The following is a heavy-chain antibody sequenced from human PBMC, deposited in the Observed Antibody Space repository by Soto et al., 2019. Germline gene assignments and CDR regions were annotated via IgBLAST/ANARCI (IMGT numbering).Heavy chain of an antibody. V-gene: IGHV3-23*01. Sequence: GGSLRLSCTASGFTFSTYAMTWVRQAPGKGLAWLSSISGSGSTYYADSVKGRFTISRDNSKNTLYLQMNSLRAEDTAVYYCAKVISTSGSSLWGRGSLVTVSS. D-gene: IGHD3-10*01. CDR1: GFTFSTYA. CDR3: AKVISTSGSSL. CDR2: ISGSGST. J-gene: IGHJ4*02.